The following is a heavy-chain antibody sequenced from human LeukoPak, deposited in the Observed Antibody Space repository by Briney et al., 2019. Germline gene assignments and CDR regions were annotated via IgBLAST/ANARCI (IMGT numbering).Heavy chain of an antibody. Sequence: ASVKVSCKASGYTFTSYYMHWVRQATGQGLEWMGWMNPNSGNTGYAQKFQGRVTMTRNTSISTAYMELSSLRSEDTAVYYCARVSSSSVNYWGQGTLVTVSS. CDR1: GYTFTSYY. J-gene: IGHJ4*02. D-gene: IGHD6-6*01. CDR2: MNPNSGNT. V-gene: IGHV1-8*02. CDR3: ARVSSSSVNY.